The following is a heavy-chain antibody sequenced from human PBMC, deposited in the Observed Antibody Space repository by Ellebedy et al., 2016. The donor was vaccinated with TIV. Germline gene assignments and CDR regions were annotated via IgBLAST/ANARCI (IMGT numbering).Heavy chain of an antibody. Sequence: GESLKISXAGSGFSFSSYSMNWVRQAPGKGLEWVSSISSTSSYIYYADSVRGRFTISRDNAKNSLYLQMNSLRAEDMAVYYCATDVVPGAKGLGYWGQGTLVTVSS. V-gene: IGHV3-21*01. CDR3: ATDVVPGAKGLGY. CDR2: ISSTSSYI. J-gene: IGHJ4*02. D-gene: IGHD2-2*01. CDR1: GFSFSSYS.